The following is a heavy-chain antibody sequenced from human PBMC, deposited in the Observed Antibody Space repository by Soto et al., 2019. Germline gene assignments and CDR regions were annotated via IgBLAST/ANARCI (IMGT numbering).Heavy chain of an antibody. V-gene: IGHV3-15*07. J-gene: IGHJ4*02. CDR1: GFTFSNAW. CDR2: IKSKTDGGTT. Sequence: GGSLRLSCAASGFTFSNAWMNWVRQAPGKGLEWVGRIKSKTDGGTTDYAAPVKGRFTISRDDSKNTLYLQMNSLKTEDTAVYYCTLPAAAGDYFDYWGQGTLVTVSS. D-gene: IGHD6-13*01. CDR3: TLPAAAGDYFDY.